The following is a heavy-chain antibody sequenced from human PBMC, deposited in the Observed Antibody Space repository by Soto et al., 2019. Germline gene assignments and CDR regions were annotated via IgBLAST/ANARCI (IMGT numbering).Heavy chain of an antibody. CDR2: IIPIFGTA. D-gene: IGHD6-19*01. Sequence: SVKVSCKASGGTFSSYAISWVRQAPGQGLEWVGGIIPIFGTANYAQKFQGRVTITADESTSTAYMELSSLRSEDTAVYYCARSVYSSGWPIGERAQGTLVTVSS. V-gene: IGHV1-69*13. J-gene: IGHJ4*02. CDR3: ARSVYSSGWPIGE. CDR1: GGTFSSYA.